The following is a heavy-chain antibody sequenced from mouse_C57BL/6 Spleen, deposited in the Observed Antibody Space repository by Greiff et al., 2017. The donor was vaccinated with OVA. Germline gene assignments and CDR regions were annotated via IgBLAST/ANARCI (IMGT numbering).Heavy chain of an antibody. CDR1: GFTFSSYA. CDR2: ISDGGSYT. V-gene: IGHV5-4*01. J-gene: IGHJ2*01. D-gene: IGHD2-1*01. CDR3: ARDQDGNYSYYFDY. Sequence: VQRVESGGGLVKPGGSLKLSCAASGFTFSSYAMSWVRQTPEKRLEWVATISDGGSYTYYPDNVKGRFTISRDNAKNNLYLQMSHLKSEDTAMYYCARDQDGNYSYYFDYWGQGTTLTVSS.